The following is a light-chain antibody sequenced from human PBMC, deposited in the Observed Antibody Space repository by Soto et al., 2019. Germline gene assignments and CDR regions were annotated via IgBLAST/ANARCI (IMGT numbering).Light chain of an antibody. CDR2: GTS. CDR3: QHFGASPPGS. Sequence: EIVLSQSPGTLSSSPGERITLSCRASHSFSSSLLAWYQQKPGQAPRLLIYGTSTRATGIPDRFGGSGSSTDFTLTISRLEPEDFAVYYCQHFGASPPGSFGGGTRVQIK. CDR1: HSFSSSL. J-gene: IGKJ4*01. V-gene: IGKV3-20*01.